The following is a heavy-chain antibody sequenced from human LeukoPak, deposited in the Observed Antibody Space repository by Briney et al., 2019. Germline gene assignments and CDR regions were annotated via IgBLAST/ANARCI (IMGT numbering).Heavy chain of an antibody. Sequence: QSGGSLKLSCAASGFTLSGSTMHWVRQASGKGLEWVGRIRSKGNDYATAYAASVKGRFTISRDDSKNTAYLQMNSLKTEDTAVYYCTSYYYYDSSSPIGLVWYWGQGTLVTVSS. D-gene: IGHD3-22*01. CDR1: GFTLSGST. V-gene: IGHV3-73*01. J-gene: IGHJ4*02. CDR3: TSYYYYDSSSPIGLVWY. CDR2: IRSKGNDYAT.